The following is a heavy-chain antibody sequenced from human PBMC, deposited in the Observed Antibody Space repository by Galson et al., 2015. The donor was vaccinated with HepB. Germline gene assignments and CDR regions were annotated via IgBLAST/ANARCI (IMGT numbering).Heavy chain of an antibody. J-gene: IGHJ4*02. CDR3: ARDHGDYRIDY. Sequence: SLRLSCAASGFTFSSYAMHWVRQAPGKGLEWVAVISYDGSNKYYADSVKGRFTISRDNSKNTLYLQMNSLRAEDTAVYYCARDHGDYRIDYWGQGTLVTVSS. CDR2: ISYDGSNK. V-gene: IGHV3-30*04. D-gene: IGHD4-17*01. CDR1: GFTFSSYA.